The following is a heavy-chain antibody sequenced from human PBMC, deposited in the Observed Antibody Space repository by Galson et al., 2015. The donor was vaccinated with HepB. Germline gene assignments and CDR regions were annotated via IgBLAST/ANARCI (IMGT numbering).Heavy chain of an antibody. CDR2: IIPIFGTA. CDR1: GGTFSSYA. Sequence: SVKVSCKASGGTFSSYAISWVRQAPGQGLEWMGGIIPIFGTASYAQKFQGRVTITADESTSTAYMELSSLRSEGTAVYYCARDLQDYYDSSGYFPLWFDPWGQGTLVTVSS. CDR3: ARDLQDYYDSSGYFPLWFDP. D-gene: IGHD3-22*01. V-gene: IGHV1-69*13. J-gene: IGHJ5*02.